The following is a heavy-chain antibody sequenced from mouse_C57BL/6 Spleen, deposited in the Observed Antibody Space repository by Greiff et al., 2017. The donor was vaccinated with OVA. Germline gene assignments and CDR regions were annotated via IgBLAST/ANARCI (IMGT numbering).Heavy chain of an antibody. J-gene: IGHJ2*01. CDR2: ISNGGGST. V-gene: IGHV5-12*01. D-gene: IGHD2-5*01. CDR3: ARHDRDSNSLDY. CDR1: GFTFSDYY. Sequence: EVQGVESGGGLVQPGGSLKLSCAASGFTFSDYYMYWVRQTPEKRLEWVAYISNGGGSTYYPDTVKGRFTISRDNAKNTLYLQMSRLKSEDTAMYYCARHDRDSNSLDYWGQGTTLTVSS.